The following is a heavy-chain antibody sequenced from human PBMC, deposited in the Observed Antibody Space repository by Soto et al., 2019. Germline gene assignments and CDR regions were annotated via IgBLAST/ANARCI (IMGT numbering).Heavy chain of an antibody. V-gene: IGHV4-59*08. CDR1: GVSISSYY. D-gene: IGHD2-15*01. CDR3: ARRYGGTFDY. Sequence: SETLSLTCTVSGVSISSYYWSWIRQPPGKGLEWIGYIYYSGSTYYNPSLKSRVTISVDTSKNQFSLKLSSVTAADTAVYYCARRYGGTFDYWGQGTLVTVSS. CDR2: IYYSGST. J-gene: IGHJ4*02.